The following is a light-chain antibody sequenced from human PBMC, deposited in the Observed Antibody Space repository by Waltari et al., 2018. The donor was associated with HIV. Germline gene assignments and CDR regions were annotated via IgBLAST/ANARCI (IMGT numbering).Light chain of an antibody. J-gene: IGLJ3*02. V-gene: IGLV2-14*03. CDR3: SSYTSSSTPWV. Sequence: QSALTQPASVSGSPGQSITISCTGTSSDVGGYNYVSWSQQHPGKAPKLMIYDVSNRPSGVSNRFSGSKSGNTASLTISGLQAEDEADYYCSSYTSSSTPWVFGGGTKLTVL. CDR1: SSDVGGYNY. CDR2: DVS.